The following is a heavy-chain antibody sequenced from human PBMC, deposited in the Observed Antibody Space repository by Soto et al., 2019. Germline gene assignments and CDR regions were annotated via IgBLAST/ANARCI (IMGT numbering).Heavy chain of an antibody. Sequence: SETLSLTCTVSGGSISSSSYYWGWIRQPPGKGLEWIGSIYYSGSTYYNPSLKSRVTISVETSKNQLSLKMRSVTAADTGVYYCSRHEFQCELQCFFLDYFYYSAQRTLVTVSS. CDR2: IYYSGST. V-gene: IGHV4-39*01. CDR3: SRHEFQCELQCFFLDYFYY. CDR1: GGSISSSSYY. J-gene: IGHJ4*02. D-gene: IGHD1-26*01.